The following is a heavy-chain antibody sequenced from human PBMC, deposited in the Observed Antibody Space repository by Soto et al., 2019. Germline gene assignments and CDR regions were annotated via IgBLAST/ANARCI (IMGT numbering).Heavy chain of an antibody. CDR3: TVGQWVIPFDY. CDR1: GGSISSYP. D-gene: IGHD1-26*01. Sequence: PSETLSLTCTVSGGSISSYPWTWIRQPAGKELEWIGRFYTTGTTTYNPSLKSRVTMSVDTSKKQFSLKLTSVTAADTAVYFCTVGQWVIPFDYWGQGAVVTVSS. J-gene: IGHJ4*02. CDR2: FYTTGTT. V-gene: IGHV4-4*07.